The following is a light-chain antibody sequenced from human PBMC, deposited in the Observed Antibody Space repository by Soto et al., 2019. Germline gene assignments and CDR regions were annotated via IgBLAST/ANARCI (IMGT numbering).Light chain of an antibody. Sequence: SAATVFVRPEESGTLSCRASQRISTNLAWYQHKRGQAPRLLIYDASNRATGIPARFRGTGSGTGLTLTASSLHSEECPLYQCQEYNNRGLPIAGGTRLDIK. V-gene: IGKV3D-15*01. CDR2: DAS. J-gene: IGKJ4*01. CDR1: QRISTN. CDR3: QEYNNRGLP.